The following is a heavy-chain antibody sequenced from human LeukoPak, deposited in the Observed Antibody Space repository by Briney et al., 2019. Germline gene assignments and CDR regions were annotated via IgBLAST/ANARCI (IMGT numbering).Heavy chain of an antibody. Sequence: QPGGSLRLSCAASGFTFSSYEMNWVRQAPGKGLEWVSYISSSGSTIYYADSVKGRFTISRDNAKNSLYLQMNSLRAEDTAVYYCARTYIRTAFDIWGQGTMVTVSS. CDR3: ARTYIRTAFDI. CDR2: ISSSGSTI. D-gene: IGHD1-14*01. CDR1: GFTFSSYE. J-gene: IGHJ3*02. V-gene: IGHV3-48*03.